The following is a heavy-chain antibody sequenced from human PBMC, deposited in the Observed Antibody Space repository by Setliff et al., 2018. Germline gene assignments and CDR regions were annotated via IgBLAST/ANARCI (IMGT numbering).Heavy chain of an antibody. CDR1: GASITSGHY. V-gene: IGHV4-38-2*01. J-gene: IGHJ3*02. CDR2: MSHRGRT. Sequence: LSLTCGVSGASITSGHYWGWIRQPPGKGLEWIATMSHRGRTYYNPSLESRVTMSRDTSKNQFSLRLTSAAAADTAVYYCASPRRDDLDSPFDAFDIWGQGTMVTVSS. CDR3: ASPRRDDLDSPFDAFDI. D-gene: IGHD3-3*01.